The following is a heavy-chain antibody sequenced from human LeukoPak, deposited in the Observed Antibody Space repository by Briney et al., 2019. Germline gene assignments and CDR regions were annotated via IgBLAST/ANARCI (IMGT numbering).Heavy chain of an antibody. CDR2: INHSGST. D-gene: IGHD3-22*01. CDR3: AREPVKYYYDSSGYYFQH. CDR1: GGSFSGYY. J-gene: IGHJ1*01. Sequence: SETLSLTCAVYGGSFSGYYWSWIRQPPGKGLEWIGEINHSGSTNYNPSLKSRVTISVDTSKNQFSLKLSSVTAADTAVYYCAREPVKYYYDSSGYYFQHWGQGTLVTVSS. V-gene: IGHV4-34*01.